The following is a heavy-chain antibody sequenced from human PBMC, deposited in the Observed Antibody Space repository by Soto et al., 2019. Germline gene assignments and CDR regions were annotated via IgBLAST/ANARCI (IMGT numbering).Heavy chain of an antibody. Sequence: VGSLRLSCAASGFPFISYAMSWVRQAPGKGLEWVSAISGSGGSTYYADSVKGRFTISRDNSKNTLYLQMNSLRAEDTAVYYCAKDYGDYTVEDYFDYWGQGTLVTVSS. V-gene: IGHV3-23*01. J-gene: IGHJ4*02. CDR3: AKDYGDYTVEDYFDY. CDR2: ISGSGGST. CDR1: GFPFISYA. D-gene: IGHD4-17*01.